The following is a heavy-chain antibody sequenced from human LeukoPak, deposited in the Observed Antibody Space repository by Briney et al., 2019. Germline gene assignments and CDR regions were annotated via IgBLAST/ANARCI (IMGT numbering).Heavy chain of an antibody. CDR3: ARAQYCGGDCYWSFDY. V-gene: IGHV3-48*02. D-gene: IGHD2-21*02. Sequence: PGGSLRLSCAASGFIISNYNMNWVRQAPRKGLERVSYISGSSTTIYYADSVKGRFTISRDNAKNSLYLQMNSLRDEDTAVYYCARAQYCGGDCYWSFDYWGQGTLVTVSS. J-gene: IGHJ4*02. CDR2: ISGSSTTI. CDR1: GFIISNYN.